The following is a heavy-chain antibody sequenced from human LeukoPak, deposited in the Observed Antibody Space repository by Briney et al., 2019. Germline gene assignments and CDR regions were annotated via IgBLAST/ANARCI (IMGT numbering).Heavy chain of an antibody. V-gene: IGHV4-34*01. CDR2: INHSGST. Sequence: SETLSPTCAVYGGSFSGYYWSWIRQPPGKGLEWIGEINHSGSTNYNPSLKSRVTISVDTSKNQFSLKLSSVTAADTAVYYCARGLPYYDSSGYCFYFDYWGQGTLVTVSS. CDR3: ARGLPYYDSSGYCFYFDY. J-gene: IGHJ4*02. CDR1: GGSFSGYY. D-gene: IGHD3-22*01.